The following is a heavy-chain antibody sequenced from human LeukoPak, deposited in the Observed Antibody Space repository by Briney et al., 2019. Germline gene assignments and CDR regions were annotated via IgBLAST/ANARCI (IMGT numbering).Heavy chain of an antibody. CDR3: AREGGDSYGYELDY. Sequence: GGSLRLSCAASGFTFSSYSMNWVRQAPGKGLELVSYISSSSTIYYADSVKGRFTISRDNAKNSLHLQMNSLRAEDTAVYYCAREGGDSYGYELDYWGQGTLVTVSS. D-gene: IGHD5-18*01. V-gene: IGHV3-48*04. J-gene: IGHJ4*02. CDR2: ISSSSTI. CDR1: GFTFSSYS.